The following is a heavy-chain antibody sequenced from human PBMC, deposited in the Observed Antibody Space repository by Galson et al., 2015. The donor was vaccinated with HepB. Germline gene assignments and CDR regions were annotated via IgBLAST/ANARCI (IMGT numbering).Heavy chain of an antibody. CDR2: ISGSGGST. J-gene: IGHJ4*02. Sequence: SLRLSCAASGLTFSNYAMSWVRQAPGKGLKWVSAISGSGGSTYYADSVKGRFTISRDNSKNTLYLQMNRLTAEDTAVYYCAKGPQPMWEQLPFDYWGQGTLV. V-gene: IGHV3-23*01. D-gene: IGHD1-26*01. CDR3: AKGPQPMWEQLPFDY. CDR1: GLTFSNYA.